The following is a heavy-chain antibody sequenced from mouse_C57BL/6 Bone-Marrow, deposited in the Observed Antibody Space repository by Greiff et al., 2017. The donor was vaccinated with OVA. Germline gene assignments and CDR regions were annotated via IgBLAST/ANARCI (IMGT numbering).Heavy chain of an antibody. J-gene: IGHJ2*01. CDR2: ISYDGSN. V-gene: IGHV3-6*01. CDR1: GYSITSGYY. D-gene: IGHD1-1*01. Sequence: EVQLVESGPGLVKPSQSLSLTCSVTGYSITSGYYWNWIRQFPGNKLEWMGYISYDGSNNYNPSLKNRISITRDTSKNQFFLKLNSVTTEDTATYYCARDSGKDDYWGQGTTLTVSS. CDR3: ARDSGKDDY.